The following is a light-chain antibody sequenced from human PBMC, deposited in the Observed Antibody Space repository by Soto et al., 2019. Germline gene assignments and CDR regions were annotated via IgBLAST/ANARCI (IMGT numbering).Light chain of an antibody. Sequence: QSALTQPASVSGSPGQSITISCTGTSSDVGSYNLVSWFQQHPGEAPKLIIYEVSDRPSGVSNRFSGSKSGNTASLTISALQAEDEADYFCNSYSSSTSLPYVFGTGTKLTVL. CDR2: EVS. V-gene: IGLV2-14*02. J-gene: IGLJ1*01. CDR1: SSDVGSYNL. CDR3: NSYSSSTSLPYV.